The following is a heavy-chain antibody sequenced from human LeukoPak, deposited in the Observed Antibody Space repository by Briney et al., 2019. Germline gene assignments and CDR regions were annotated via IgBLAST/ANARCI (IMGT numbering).Heavy chain of an antibody. D-gene: IGHD5/OR15-5a*01. CDR2: THSSGST. V-gene: IGHV4-4*09. CDR3: ARRSVYENFFDY. CDR1: DGSLSTYS. J-gene: IGHJ4*02. Sequence: PSETLSLTCTVSDGSLSTYSWGWIRQPPGRGLEWIGYTHSSGSTYYNPSLKSRVTISVGPSKNQFSLKLNSVTAAHTALYYCARRSVYENFFDYWGQGTLVTVSS.